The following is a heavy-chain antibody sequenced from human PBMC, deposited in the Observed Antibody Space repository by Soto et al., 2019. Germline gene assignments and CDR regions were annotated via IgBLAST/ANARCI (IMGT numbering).Heavy chain of an antibody. Sequence: KASETLSLTCAVYNGSLTNYYRTWIRQPPGKGLEWIGEVSHSGSAHYIPALKSRLTISVDTSKNQLSLNLKSVTAADTAVYYCAGGRITPFVRGINRLAIFDYWGQGVMVTVSS. CDR1: NGSLTNYY. D-gene: IGHD3-10*01. J-gene: IGHJ4*02. V-gene: IGHV4-34*01. CDR3: AGGRITPFVRGINRLAIFDY. CDR2: VSHSGSA.